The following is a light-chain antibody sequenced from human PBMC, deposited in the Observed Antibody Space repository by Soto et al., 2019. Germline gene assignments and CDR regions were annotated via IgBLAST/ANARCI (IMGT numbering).Light chain of an antibody. CDR1: QSISSSH. J-gene: IGKJ4*01. CDR3: QQYNNWPPLT. CDR2: GAS. Sequence: EIVMTQSPATLSVSPGERATLSCRASQSISSSHLAWYQQKPGQAPRLLIYGASTRATGIPARFSGSGSGTEFTLTISNLQSEDFAVYYCQQYNNWPPLTFGGGTKVEIK. V-gene: IGKV3-15*01.